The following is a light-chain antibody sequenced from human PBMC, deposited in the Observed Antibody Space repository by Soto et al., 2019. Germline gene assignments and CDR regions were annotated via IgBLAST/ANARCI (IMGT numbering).Light chain of an antibody. V-gene: IGKV3-11*01. J-gene: IGKJ4*02. CDR2: GES. Sequence: XIFLTQSPSTLSLSPGERSTRSCGSSQSLSKSLVWYQQKPGQATRLLIDGESNRATGIPPRLSGSGSGTDFTITISSLEPGDFAVYFCQQRSSWPLTFGGGTKVAIK. CDR3: QQRSSWPLT. CDR1: QSLSKS.